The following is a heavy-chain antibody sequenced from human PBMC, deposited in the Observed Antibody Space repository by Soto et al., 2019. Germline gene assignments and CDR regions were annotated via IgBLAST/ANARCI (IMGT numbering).Heavy chain of an antibody. Sequence: EVQLVESGGGLVQPGGSLRLSCAASGFTFSSYSMNWVRQAPGKGLEWVSYISSSSSTIYYADSVKGRFTISRDNAKNSLYLQKNILRDEDTAVYYCANEYSGSYYSYYYYGMEVLGQGTTVTVSS. CDR1: GFTFSSYS. V-gene: IGHV3-48*02. CDR3: ANEYSGSYYSYYYYGMEV. CDR2: ISSSSSTI. J-gene: IGHJ6*02. D-gene: IGHD1-26*01.